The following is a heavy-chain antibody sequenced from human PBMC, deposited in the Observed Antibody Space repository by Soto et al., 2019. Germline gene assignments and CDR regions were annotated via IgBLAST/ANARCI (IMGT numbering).Heavy chain of an antibody. D-gene: IGHD5-12*01. J-gene: IGHJ6*02. CDR1: AGTFSSYT. Sequence: QVQLVQSGAEVKKPGSSVKVSCKASAGTFSSYTISWVRQAPGQGLEWMGRIIPILGIANYAQKFQGRVTITADKSTSTAYMELSSLRSEDTAVYYCAVVATKGRGYYYYGMDVWGQGTTVTVSS. CDR3: AVVATKGRGYYYYGMDV. CDR2: IIPILGIA. V-gene: IGHV1-69*02.